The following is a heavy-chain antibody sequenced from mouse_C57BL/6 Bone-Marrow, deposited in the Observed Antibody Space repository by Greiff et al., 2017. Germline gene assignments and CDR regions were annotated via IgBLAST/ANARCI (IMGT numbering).Heavy chain of an antibody. CDR2: IYPGSGST. V-gene: IGHV1-55*01. Sequence: VQLQQPGAELVKPGASVTMSCKASGYTFTSYWITWVKQRPVQGLEWIGDIYPGSGSTNYDEKFKSKATLTVDTSSSTAYMQLCSLTSEDSAVYYCARGGIYYYGPEAYWGQGTLVTVSA. CDR3: ARGGIYYYGPEAY. D-gene: IGHD1-1*01. J-gene: IGHJ3*01. CDR1: GYTFTSYW.